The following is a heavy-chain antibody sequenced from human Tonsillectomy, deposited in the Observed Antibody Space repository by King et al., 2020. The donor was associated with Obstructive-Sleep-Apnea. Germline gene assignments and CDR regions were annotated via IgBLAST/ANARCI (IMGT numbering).Heavy chain of an antibody. J-gene: IGHJ4*02. CDR1: GFTFDDYA. CDR3: AKRGYSYGLDY. D-gene: IGHD5-18*01. CDR2: ISWNSGSI. V-gene: IGHV3-9*01. Sequence: QLVQSGGGLVQPGRSLRLSCAASGFTFDDYAMHWVRQAPGKGLEWVSGISWNSGSIGYADSVKGRFTISRDNAKNSLYLQMNSLRAEDTALYYCAKRGYSYGLDYWGQGTLVTVSS.